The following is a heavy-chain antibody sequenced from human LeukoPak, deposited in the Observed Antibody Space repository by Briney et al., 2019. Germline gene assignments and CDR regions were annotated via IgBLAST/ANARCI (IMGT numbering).Heavy chain of an antibody. CDR1: GFTFSSYW. CDR2: IKFDESAT. V-gene: IGHV3-74*01. J-gene: IGHJ4*02. D-gene: IGHD3-22*01. Sequence: GGSLRLSCAASGFTFSSYWMHWVRQAPGKGLVWVSRIKFDESATNYADSVKGRFTISRDNDRNTVYLQMNSLRAEDTAVYYCATSPAAWFYYESSDYYGARFDNWGQGTLVTVSS. CDR3: ATSPAAWFYYESSDYYGARFDN.